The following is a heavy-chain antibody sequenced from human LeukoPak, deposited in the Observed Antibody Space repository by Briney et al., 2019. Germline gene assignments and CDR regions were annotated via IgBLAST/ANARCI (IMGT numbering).Heavy chain of an antibody. D-gene: IGHD2-15*01. CDR3: AKQLGYCSDGSCYFPY. Sequence: GGSLRLSCAASGFTFSSSAMSWVRQAPGKGLEWVSAISNNGGYTYYADSVQGRFTISRDNSKSTLCLQMNSLRAEDTAVYYCAKQLGYCSDGSCYFPYWGQGVLVTVSS. J-gene: IGHJ4*02. CDR1: GFTFSSSA. V-gene: IGHV3-23*01. CDR2: ISNNGGYT.